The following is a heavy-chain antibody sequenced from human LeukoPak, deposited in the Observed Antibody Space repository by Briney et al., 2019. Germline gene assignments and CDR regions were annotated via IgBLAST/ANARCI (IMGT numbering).Heavy chain of an antibody. CDR1: GYTFTGYY. CDR3: AKSFITTDAFDI. Sequence: ASVKVSCKASGYTFTGYYMHWVRQAPGQGLEWMGWINPNSGGTNYAQKFQGRVTMTRDTSISTAYMELSRLRSDDTAVYYCAKSFITTDAFDIWGQGTMVTVSS. J-gene: IGHJ3*02. CDR2: INPNSGGT. V-gene: IGHV1-2*02. D-gene: IGHD3-3*01.